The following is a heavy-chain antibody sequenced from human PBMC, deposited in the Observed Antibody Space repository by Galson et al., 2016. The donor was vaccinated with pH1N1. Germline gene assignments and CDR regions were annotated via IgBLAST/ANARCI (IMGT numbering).Heavy chain of an antibody. J-gene: IGHJ4*02. CDR3: AQGVNVNLAED. CDR2: LYDDGST. V-gene: IGHV3-53*01. D-gene: IGHD3-16*01. Sequence: SLRLSCAASGFIIRSNYMNWVRQAPGKGLEWVSILYDDGSTYYAESVKGRFTISRDNSKNMLYLQMNSLRTEDTAVYYCAQGVNVNLAEDWGQGTLVIVSS. CDR1: GFIIRSNY.